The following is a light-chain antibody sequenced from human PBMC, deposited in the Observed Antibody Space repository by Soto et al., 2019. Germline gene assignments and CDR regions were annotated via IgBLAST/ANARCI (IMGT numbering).Light chain of an antibody. J-gene: IGLJ1*01. CDR2: EGS. CDR1: SSDVGSYNL. Sequence: QSALTQPASVSGSPGQSITISCTGTSSDVGSYNLVSWYQQHPGKDPKLMIYEGSKRPSGVSNRFSGSKSGNTASLTISGLQTEDEADYYCCSNAGSNSYVFGTGTKLTVL. V-gene: IGLV2-23*01. CDR3: CSNAGSNSYV.